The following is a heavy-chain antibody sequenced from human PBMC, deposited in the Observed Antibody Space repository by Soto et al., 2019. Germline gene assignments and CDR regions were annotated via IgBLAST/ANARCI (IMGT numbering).Heavy chain of an antibody. CDR1: GFTFSSYS. CDR2: ISSSSRYI. CDR3: ARDGTMVREKYYYGMDV. J-gene: IGHJ6*02. Sequence: GGSLRLSCAASGFTFSSYSMNWVRQAPGKGLEWVSSISSSSRYIYYADSVKGRFTISRDNAKNSLYLQMNSLRAEDTAVYYCARDGTMVREKYYYGMDVWGQGTTVTVSS. V-gene: IGHV3-21*01. D-gene: IGHD3-10*01.